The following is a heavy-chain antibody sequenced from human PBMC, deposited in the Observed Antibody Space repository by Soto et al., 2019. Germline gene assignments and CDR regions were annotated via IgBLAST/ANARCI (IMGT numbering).Heavy chain of an antibody. CDR3: ARAGPWEDYDFWSGYPYY. CDR2: IYYSGST. Sequence: SETLSLTCTVSGGSISSYYWSWIRQPPEKGLEWIGYIYYSGSTNYNPSLKSRVTISVDTSKNQFSLKLSSVTAADMAVYYCARAGPWEDYDFWSGYPYYWGQGTLVTVSS. J-gene: IGHJ4*02. D-gene: IGHD3-3*01. CDR1: GGSISSYY. V-gene: IGHV4-59*01.